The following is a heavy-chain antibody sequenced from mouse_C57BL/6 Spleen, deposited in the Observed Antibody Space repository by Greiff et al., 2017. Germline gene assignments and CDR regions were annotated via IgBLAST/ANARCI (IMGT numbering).Heavy chain of an antibody. CDR1: GFTFNTYA. CDR2: IRSKSSNYAT. D-gene: IGHD4-1*01. J-gene: IGHJ4*01. V-gene: IGHV10-3*01. Sequence: EVQLVESGGGLVQPKGSLKLSCAASGFTFNTYAMHWVRQAPGKGLEWVARIRSKSSNYATYYADSVKDRFTISRDDSQSMLYLQMNNLKTEDTAMYYCVREGGTGTDYAMDYWGQGTSVTVSS. CDR3: VREGGTGTDYAMDY.